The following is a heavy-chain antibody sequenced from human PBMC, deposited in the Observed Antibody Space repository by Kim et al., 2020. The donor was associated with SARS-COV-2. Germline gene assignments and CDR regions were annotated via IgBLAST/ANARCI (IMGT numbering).Heavy chain of an antibody. D-gene: IGHD3-3*01. V-gene: IGHV4-31*03. CDR2: ISYSEST. CDR1: GVSISDSGYY. Sequence: SETLSLTCTVSGVSISDSGYYWSWIRQYPEKGLEWVGYISYSESTYYNPSLKSRVTISADTSKNQFSLNLTSVTDADTAVYYCARSAPFDFWVNYWGQGT. J-gene: IGHJ4*02. CDR3: ARSAPFDFWVNY.